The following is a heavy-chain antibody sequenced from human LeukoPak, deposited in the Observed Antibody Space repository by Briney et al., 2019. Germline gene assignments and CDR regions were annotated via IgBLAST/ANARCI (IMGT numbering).Heavy chain of an antibody. CDR2: IRYDGSNK. J-gene: IGHJ4*02. V-gene: IGHV3-30*02. D-gene: IGHD2-2*01. CDR1: GFTFSSYG. CDR3: AKKIVVVPAAISREGANYFDY. Sequence: GGSLRLSCAASGFTFSSYGMHWVRQAPGKGLEWVAFIRYDGSNKYYADSVKGRFTISRDNSKNTLYLQMNSLRAEDTAVYYCAKKIVVVPAAISREGANYFDYWGQGTLVTVSS.